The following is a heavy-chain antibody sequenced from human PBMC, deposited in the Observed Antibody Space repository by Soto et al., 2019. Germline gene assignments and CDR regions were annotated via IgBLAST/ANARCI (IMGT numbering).Heavy chain of an antibody. CDR1: GFTFSDYY. CDR3: TREASRTFAY. Sequence: QVQLVESGGDWVKPGGSLRLSCAASGFTFSDYYMSWIRQAPGKGMEWLSYISPSGSTIKYADSVKGRFTISRDNAKESLNRQMNSLRAEDTAVYYCTREASRTFAYWGQGTLVTVSS. V-gene: IGHV3-11*01. J-gene: IGHJ4*02. CDR2: ISPSGSTI.